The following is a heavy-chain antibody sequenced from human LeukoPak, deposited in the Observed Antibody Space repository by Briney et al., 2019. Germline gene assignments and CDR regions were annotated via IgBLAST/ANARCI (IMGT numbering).Heavy chain of an antibody. CDR1: GFLFSDTA. J-gene: IGHJ4*02. Sequence: GGSLRLSCSASGFLFSDTAVHWVRQASGKGLEWVGRIRSKANNYATAYAESVEGRFTISRDDSKSMAYLQMNSLQTGDTAVYYCTDLTDWGQGTLVTVSS. CDR3: TDLTD. V-gene: IGHV3-73*01. CDR2: IRSKANNYAT.